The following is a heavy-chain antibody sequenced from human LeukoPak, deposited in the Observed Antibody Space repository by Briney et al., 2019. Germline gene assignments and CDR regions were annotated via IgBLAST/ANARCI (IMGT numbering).Heavy chain of an antibody. J-gene: IGHJ4*02. D-gene: IGHD3-10*01. CDR2: INAGNGNT. Sequence: GASVKVSCKASGYTFTSYAMHWVRQAPGQRLEWMGWINAGNGNTKCSQKFQGRVTITRDTSASTAYMELSSLRSEDTAVYYCARLPRSGSIDYWGQGTLVTVSS. CDR3: ARLPRSGSIDY. V-gene: IGHV1-3*01. CDR1: GYTFTSYA.